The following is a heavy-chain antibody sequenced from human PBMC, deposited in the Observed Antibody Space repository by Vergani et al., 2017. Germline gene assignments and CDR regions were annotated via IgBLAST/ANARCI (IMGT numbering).Heavy chain of an antibody. V-gene: IGHV2-26*01. CDR2: IFSNDEK. CDR3: ARFLKRGWLNDY. Sequence: QVTLKESGPVLVKPTETLTLTCTVSGFSLSNARMGVSWIRQPPGKALEWLAHIFSNDEKSYSTSLKSRRTISKDTSKSQVVLTMTNMDPVDTATYYCARFLKRGWLNDYWGQGTLVTVSS. J-gene: IGHJ4*02. CDR1: GFSLSNARMG. D-gene: IGHD5-24*01.